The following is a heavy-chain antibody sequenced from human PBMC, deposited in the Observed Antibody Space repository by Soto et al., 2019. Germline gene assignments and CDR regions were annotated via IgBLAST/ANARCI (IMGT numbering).Heavy chain of an antibody. CDR1: GGTLSYNA. D-gene: IGHD6-13*01. V-gene: IGHV1-69*01. CDR2: IVTVFGTA. CDR3: ARNGPYSSSQGGMDV. Sequence: QVQLVQSGAAVKKPGSSVKVSCKASGGTLSYNAFSWVRQVPGQGLEWMGGIVTVFGTANHAQKFQGRVTITADESTSTAYMELSSLTSEDTAVYYCARNGPYSSSQGGMDVWGQGTTVTVSS. J-gene: IGHJ6*02.